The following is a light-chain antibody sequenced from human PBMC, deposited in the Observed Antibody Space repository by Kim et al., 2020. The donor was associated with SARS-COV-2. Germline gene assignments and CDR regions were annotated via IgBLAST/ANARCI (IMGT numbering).Light chain of an antibody. CDR3: HQYYSPPYT. J-gene: IGKJ2*01. V-gene: IGKV4-1*01. Sequence: PLNCTPSQSVFTSPDNKHYLGWYQQRPGQPPKLLIYCASTRESGVPDRFSGSGSGTDFTLTISSLQAEDVAVYFCHQYYSPPYTFGQWTKLEI. CDR1: QSVFTSPDNKHY. CDR2: CAS.